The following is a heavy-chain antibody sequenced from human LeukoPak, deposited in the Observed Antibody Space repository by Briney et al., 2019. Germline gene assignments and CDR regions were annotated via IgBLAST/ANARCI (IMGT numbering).Heavy chain of an antibody. V-gene: IGHV4-39*07. CDR3: ARDPKTTVTTFFDY. J-gene: IGHJ4*02. Sequence: SETLSLTCTVSGGSISSSSYYWGWIRQPPGKGLEWIGSIYYSGSTYYNPSPKSRVTISVDTSKNQFSLKLSSVTAADTAVYYCARDPKTTVTTFFDYWGQGTLVTVSS. CDR1: GGSISSSSYY. D-gene: IGHD4-17*01. CDR2: IYYSGST.